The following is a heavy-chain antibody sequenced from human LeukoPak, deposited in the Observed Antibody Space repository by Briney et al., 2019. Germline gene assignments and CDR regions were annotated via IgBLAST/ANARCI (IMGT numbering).Heavy chain of an antibody. CDR1: AVSISSSY. CDR2: IYYSGST. J-gene: IGHJ4*02. CDR3: ARAKVTYYYDGSGYYYFDN. V-gene: IGHV4-59*01. Sequence: PSETLSLTCTVSAVSISSSYWTWIRQSPGQGLEWIGYIYYSGSTNYNPSLQSRVTISVDTSKKQFSLKLRSVTAADTAVYYCARAKVTYYYDGSGYYYFDNWGQGTLVTVSS. D-gene: IGHD3-22*01.